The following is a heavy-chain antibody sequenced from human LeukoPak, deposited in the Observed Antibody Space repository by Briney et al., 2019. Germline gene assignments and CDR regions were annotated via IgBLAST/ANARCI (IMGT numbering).Heavy chain of an antibody. Sequence: GGSLRLSCAASGFTFNDYGMHWVRQAPGKGLEWVAVISYDGSNKYYADSVKGRFTISRDNSKNTVYVQMNSLRAEDTAVYYCAREGPGRPYFDYWGQGTLVTVSS. D-gene: IGHD6-6*01. V-gene: IGHV3-30*03. CDR2: ISYDGSNK. J-gene: IGHJ4*02. CDR3: AREGPGRPYFDY. CDR1: GFTFNDYG.